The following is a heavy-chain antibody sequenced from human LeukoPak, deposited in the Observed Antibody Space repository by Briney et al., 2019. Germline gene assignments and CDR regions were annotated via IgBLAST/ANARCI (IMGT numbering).Heavy chain of an antibody. CDR2: INHSGST. V-gene: IGHV4-34*01. D-gene: IGHD2-2*01. CDR1: GGSFSGYY. Sequence: SETLSLTCAVYGGSFSGYYWRWIRQPPGKGLEWIGEINHSGSTNYNPSLKSRVTISVDTSKNQFSLKLSSVTAADTAVYYCARGWRYCSSTSCYGPGYFQHWGQGTLVTVSS. CDR3: ARGWRYCSSTSCYGPGYFQH. J-gene: IGHJ1*01.